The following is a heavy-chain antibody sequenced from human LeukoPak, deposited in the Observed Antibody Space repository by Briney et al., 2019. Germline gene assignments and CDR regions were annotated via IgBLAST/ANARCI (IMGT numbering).Heavy chain of an antibody. CDR2: VNPNSGGT. CDR1: GYTLTDDH. CDR3: ARERFDGFDY. V-gene: IGHV1-2*02. J-gene: IGHJ4*02. Sequence: GASVKVSCKTSGYTLTDDHLHWVRQAPGQGLERMGWVNPNSGGTKYAQKFEGRVTITRDTSISTAYMELRRLTSDDTAVYYCARERFDGFDYWGQGTLVTVSS. D-gene: IGHD3-9*01.